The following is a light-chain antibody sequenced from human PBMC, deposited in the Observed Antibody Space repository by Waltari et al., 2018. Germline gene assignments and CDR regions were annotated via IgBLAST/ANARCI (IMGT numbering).Light chain of an antibody. Sequence: IVLTQSPGTLSLSPGERATLSCRASQGVGKYLAWYQQRTGQAPRLLLYHAHIRATLILDGFRGGEFGDYFCLTIGRRGPYDYAVYAGGNYDFLPATFSQGTTVEI. CDR3: GNYDFLPAT. CDR2: HAH. V-gene: IGKV3-20*01. CDR1: QGVGKY. J-gene: IGKJ1*01.